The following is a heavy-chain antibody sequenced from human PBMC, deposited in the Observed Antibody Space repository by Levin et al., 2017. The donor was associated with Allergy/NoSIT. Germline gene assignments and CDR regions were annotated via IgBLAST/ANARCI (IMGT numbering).Heavy chain of an antibody. CDR1: GGTFSSYA. V-gene: IGHV1-69*13. J-gene: IGHJ6*02. CDR2: IIPIFGTA. Sequence: SVKVSCKASGGTFSSYAISWVRQAPGQGLEWMGGIIPIFGTANYAQKFQGRVTITADESTSTAYMELSSLRSEDTAVYYCATTTIAPGYSFYYYYGMDVWGQGTTVTVSS. CDR3: ATTTIAPGYSFYYYYGMDV. D-gene: IGHD5-18*01.